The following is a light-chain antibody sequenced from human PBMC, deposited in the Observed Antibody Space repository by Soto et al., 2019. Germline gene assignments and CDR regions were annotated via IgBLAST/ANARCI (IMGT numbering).Light chain of an antibody. CDR3: AAWDASLNGYV. CDR2: NSY. Sequence: QSVLTQPPSASGTPGQRVTISCSGSSSNIGSKTVNWYQQLPGTVPKLLIYNSYQRPSGVPYRFSGSKSGTSASLAISGLQSEDEADYYCAAWDASLNGYVFGAGTKLTVL. J-gene: IGLJ1*01. CDR1: SSNIGSKT. V-gene: IGLV1-44*01.